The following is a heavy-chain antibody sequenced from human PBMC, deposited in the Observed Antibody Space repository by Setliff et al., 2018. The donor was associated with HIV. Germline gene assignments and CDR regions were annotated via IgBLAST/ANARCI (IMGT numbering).Heavy chain of an antibody. CDR3: ARGKGVGGVIITGGLDV. V-gene: IGHV1-2*02. CDR2: INPNSGGT. J-gene: IGHJ6*04. Sequence: GASVKVSCKASGYTFSDFDINWVRQATGQGLEWMGWINPNSGGTTYAQKFQGRVTMTRDTSISTAYMEVSRLRSDDTAVYYCARGKGVGGVIITGGLDVWGKGTTVTVSS. D-gene: IGHD3-10*01. CDR1: GYTFSDFD.